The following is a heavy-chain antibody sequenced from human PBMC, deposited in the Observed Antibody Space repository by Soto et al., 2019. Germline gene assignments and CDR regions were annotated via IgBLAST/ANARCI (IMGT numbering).Heavy chain of an antibody. CDR2: INAGNGNT. Sequence: QVQLVQSGAEVKKPGASVKVSCQASGYTFTSYAMHWVRQAPGQRLEWMGWINAGNGNTKYSQKFQGRVTITRDTSASPAYTELSSLTSEDTAVYYCARVGGGCSSTNCYDSFDYWGQGTLVTVSS. V-gene: IGHV1-3*01. CDR3: ARVGGGCSSTNCYDSFDY. J-gene: IGHJ4*02. CDR1: GYTFTSYA. D-gene: IGHD2-2*01.